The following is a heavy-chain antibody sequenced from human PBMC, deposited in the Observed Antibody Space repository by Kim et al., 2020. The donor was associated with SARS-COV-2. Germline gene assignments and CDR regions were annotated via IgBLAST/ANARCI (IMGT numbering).Heavy chain of an antibody. D-gene: IGHD2-21*01. V-gene: IGHV3-11*01. CDR2: TI. CDR3: ARTYSSTVGF. Sequence: TIDTAESVKGRFTISRNNAKNSLYLQMNSLRADDTAVYYCARTYSSTVGFWGQGTLVTVSS. J-gene: IGHJ4*02.